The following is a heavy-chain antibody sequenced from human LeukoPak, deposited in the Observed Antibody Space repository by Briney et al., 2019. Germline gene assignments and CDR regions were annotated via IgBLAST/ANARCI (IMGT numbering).Heavy chain of an antibody. CDR3: ARDSSGYYGGFDY. V-gene: IGHV4-31*03. Sequence: SQTLSLTCTVSGGSISSSGYYWSWIRQHPGKGLEWIGYIYYSGSTYYNPSLKSRVTISVDTSKNQFSLKLSSVTAADTAVYYCARDSSGYYGGFDYWGQGTLVTVSS. J-gene: IGHJ4*02. D-gene: IGHD3-22*01. CDR1: GGSISSSGYY. CDR2: IYYSGST.